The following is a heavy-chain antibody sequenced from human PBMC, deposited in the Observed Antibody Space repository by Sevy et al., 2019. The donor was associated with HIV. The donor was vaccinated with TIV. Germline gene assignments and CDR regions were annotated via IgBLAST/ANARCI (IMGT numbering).Heavy chain of an antibody. V-gene: IGHV3-7*03. CDR3: AREAVAGKDY. D-gene: IGHD6-19*01. CDR1: RFTFSSYW. J-gene: IGHJ4*02. Sequence: GGSLRLSCAASRFTFSSYWMSWVRQAPGKGLEWVANIKQDGSEKYYVDSVKGRFTISRDNAKNSLYLQMNSLRAEDTAVYYCAREAVAGKDYWGQGTLVTVSS. CDR2: IKQDGSEK.